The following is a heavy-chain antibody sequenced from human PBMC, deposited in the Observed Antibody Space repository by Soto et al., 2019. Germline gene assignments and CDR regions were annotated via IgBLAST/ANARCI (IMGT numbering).Heavy chain of an antibody. CDR2: INQDESQK. V-gene: IGHV3-7*01. CDR1: GFPLKKDW. CDR3: ARVSARGQAAFEI. J-gene: IGHJ3*02. Sequence: GSPKLSCVTFGFPLKKDWMRWVRPAPGKGLERVATINQDESQKYYSDSVDGRFSISRDNAKDSLYLQMNSLRAGDTAVYYCARVSARGQAAFEIWGQGTMVTVSS. D-gene: IGHD5-12*01.